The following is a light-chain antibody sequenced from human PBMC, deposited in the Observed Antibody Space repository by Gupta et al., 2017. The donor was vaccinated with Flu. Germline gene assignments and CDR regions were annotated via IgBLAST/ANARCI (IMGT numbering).Light chain of an antibody. Sequence: IQMTQSPSSLSASVGDRVTITCRASQSITNFLNWYQQKPGKAPQLLIYVASNLQRGVPSRFSGSGSGTDFTLTINSLQREDFATYFCQQTYNTPPTFGQGTKVEVK. V-gene: IGKV1-39*01. CDR2: VAS. CDR3: QQTYNTPPT. J-gene: IGKJ1*01. CDR1: QSITNF.